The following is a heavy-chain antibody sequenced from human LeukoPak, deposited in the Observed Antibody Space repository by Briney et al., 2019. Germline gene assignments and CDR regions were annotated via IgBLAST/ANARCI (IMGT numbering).Heavy chain of an antibody. CDR3: ARAAGDSYGYRYYFDY. V-gene: IGHV1-46*01. D-gene: IGHD5-18*01. J-gene: IGHJ4*02. CDR2: INPNGGST. Sequence: ASVEVSCTASGYTFTNYYMHRVRQAPGQGLDWMGLINPNGGSTTYAQKFQGRVTMTRDTSTSTVYMQLSSLRSEDTAVYFCARAAGDSYGYRYYFDYWGQGTLVTVSS. CDR1: GYTFTNYY.